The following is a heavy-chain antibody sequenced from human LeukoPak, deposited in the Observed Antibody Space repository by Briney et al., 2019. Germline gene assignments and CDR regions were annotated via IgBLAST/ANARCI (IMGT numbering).Heavy chain of an antibody. CDR1: GDSVSSNSAA. D-gene: IGHD6-19*01. CDR3: ARDGTRSIAVAGTGAFDI. J-gene: IGHJ3*02. CDR2: TYYRSKWYN. Sequence: SQTLSLTCAISGDSVSSNSAAWNWIRQSPSRGLEWLVRTYYRSKWYNDYAVSVKSRITINPDTSKNQFSLQLNSVTPEDTAVYYCARDGTRSIAVAGTGAFDIWGQGTMVTVSS. V-gene: IGHV6-1*01.